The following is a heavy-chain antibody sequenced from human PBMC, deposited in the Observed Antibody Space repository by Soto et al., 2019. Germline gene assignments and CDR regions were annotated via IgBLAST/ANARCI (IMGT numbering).Heavy chain of an antibody. J-gene: IGHJ5*02. CDR1: GFTFSSYS. D-gene: IGHD3-3*01. V-gene: IGHV3-21*01. CDR3: ARDKKHYDFWSGSNWFDP. Sequence: PGGSLRLSCAASGFTFSSYSMNWVRQAPGKGLEWVSSISSSSSYIYYADSVKGRFTISRDNAKNSLYLQMNSLRAEDTAVYYCARDKKHYDFWSGSNWFDPWGQGTLVTLSS. CDR2: ISSSSSYI.